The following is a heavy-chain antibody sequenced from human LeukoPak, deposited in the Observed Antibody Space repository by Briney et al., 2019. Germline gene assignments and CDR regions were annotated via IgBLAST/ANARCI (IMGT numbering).Heavy chain of an antibody. Sequence: AGGSLRLSCAASGFTFSSYAMSWVRQAPGKGLEWVSAISGSGGSTYYADSVKGRFTISRDNSKNTLYLQMNSLRAEDTAVYYCAKDKLRHDYGDQGVSDYWGQGTLVTVSS. V-gene: IGHV3-23*01. J-gene: IGHJ4*02. CDR2: ISGSGGST. CDR1: GFTFSSYA. D-gene: IGHD4-17*01. CDR3: AKDKLRHDYGDQGVSDY.